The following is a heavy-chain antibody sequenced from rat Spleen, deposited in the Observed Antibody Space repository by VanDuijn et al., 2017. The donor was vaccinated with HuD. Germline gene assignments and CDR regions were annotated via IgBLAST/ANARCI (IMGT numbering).Heavy chain of an antibody. V-gene: IGHV2-32*01. J-gene: IGHJ2*01. CDR1: GFSLTSYH. CDR2: MWSDGEI. Sequence: QVQLKESGPGLVQPSQTLSLTCTVSGFSLTSYHVSWVRQFPGKGLEWMGAMWSDGEITYNSVLKSRLSISRDISKSQIFLKMNSLQTEDTATYYCARDGWPFDYWGQGVMVTVSS. CDR3: ARDGWPFDY. D-gene: IGHD1-12*02.